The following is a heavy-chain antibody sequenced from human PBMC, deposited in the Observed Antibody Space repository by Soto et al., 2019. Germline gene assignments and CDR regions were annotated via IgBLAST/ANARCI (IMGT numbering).Heavy chain of an antibody. CDR2: IYPGDSDT. V-gene: IGHV5-51*01. Sequence: GESLKISCEGSGYSFSSYWSGWVRQMPGKGLEWMGIIYPGDSDTSYSPSFQGQVTFSADKSINTAYLQWSSLKASDTAMYYCARHRTSGSYGAFDIWGQGTMVT. CDR1: GYSFSSYW. J-gene: IGHJ3*02. D-gene: IGHD3-10*01. CDR3: ARHRTSGSYGAFDI.